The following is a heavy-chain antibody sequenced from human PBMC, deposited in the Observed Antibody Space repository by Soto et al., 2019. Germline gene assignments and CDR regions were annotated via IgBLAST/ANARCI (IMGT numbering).Heavy chain of an antibody. CDR3: ARSMYCSGGSCYDYYYYYMDV. V-gene: IGHV3-48*01. CDR2: ISSSSSTI. J-gene: IGHJ6*03. D-gene: IGHD2-15*01. Sequence: GGSLRLSCAASGFTFSSYSMNWVRQAPGKGLEWVSYISSSSSTIYYADSVKGRFTISRDNAKNSLYLQMNSLRAEDTAVYYCARSMYCSGGSCYDYYYYYMDVWGKGTTVTVSS. CDR1: GFTFSSYS.